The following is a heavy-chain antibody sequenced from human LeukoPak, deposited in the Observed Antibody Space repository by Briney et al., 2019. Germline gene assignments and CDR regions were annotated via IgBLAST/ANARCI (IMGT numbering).Heavy chain of an antibody. Sequence: ASVKVSCKASGYTLTDYYMHWVRQAPGQGLEWMGWINPNSGDTNYAQKFQGRVTMTRDTSISTAYMELSRLTSDGTAIYYCARDWRGSYFPDFWGQGTLVTVSS. CDR3: ARDWRGSYFPDF. V-gene: IGHV1-2*02. J-gene: IGHJ4*02. D-gene: IGHD1-26*01. CDR2: INPNSGDT. CDR1: GYTLTDYY.